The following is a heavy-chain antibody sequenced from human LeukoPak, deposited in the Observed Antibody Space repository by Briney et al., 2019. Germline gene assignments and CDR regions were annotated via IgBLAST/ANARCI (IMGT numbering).Heavy chain of an antibody. CDR3: ARDRSSGYKTFDY. CDR1: GGSISSSSYY. Sequence: KPSETLSLTCTVSGGSISSSSYYWGWIRQPPGKGLEWIGSIYYSGSTYYNPSLKSRVTISVDKSKNQFSLKLSSVTAADTAAYYCARDRSSGYKTFDYWGQGTLVTVSS. J-gene: IGHJ4*02. V-gene: IGHV4-39*07. D-gene: IGHD3-22*01. CDR2: IYYSGST.